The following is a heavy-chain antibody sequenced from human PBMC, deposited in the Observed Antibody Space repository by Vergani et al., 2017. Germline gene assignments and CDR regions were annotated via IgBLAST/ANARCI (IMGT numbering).Heavy chain of an antibody. CDR1: GFTFSSYS. CDR2: ISSSSSYI. J-gene: IGHJ4*02. D-gene: IGHD2-2*01. V-gene: IGHV3-21*01. Sequence: EVQLVESGGGLVKPGGSLRLSCAASGFTFSSYSMNWVRQAPGKGLEWVSSISSSSSYIYYADSVKGRFTISRDNAKNSLYLQMNSLRAEDTAVYYCARDSGSSTSCFSYWGQGTLVTVSS. CDR3: ARDSGSSTSCFSY.